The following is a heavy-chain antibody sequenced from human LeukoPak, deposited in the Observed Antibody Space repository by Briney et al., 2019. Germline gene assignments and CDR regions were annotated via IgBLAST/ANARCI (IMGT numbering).Heavy chain of an antibody. CDR1: GFTFSTYG. D-gene: IGHD5-12*01. CDR3: AKGSGYEHNYYYYYMDV. CDR2: IRYDGSHK. V-gene: IGHV3-30*02. J-gene: IGHJ6*03. Sequence: GGSLRLSCAASGFTFSTYGMHWVRQAPGKGLEWVAFIRYDGSHKYYADSVRGRLTISRDNSQNTLYLQMNSLRAEDTAVYYCAKGSGYEHNYYYYYMDVWGKGTTVTISS.